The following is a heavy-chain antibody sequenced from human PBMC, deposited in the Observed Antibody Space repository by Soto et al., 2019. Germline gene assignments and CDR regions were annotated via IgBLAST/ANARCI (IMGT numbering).Heavy chain of an antibody. D-gene: IGHD3-22*01. Sequence: QITLKESGPTPVKPTQTLTLTCSFSGFPLTTDRVAVAWIRQPPGKALEFLGLKYWDDDRRYRPSLKTRLSITXAXXNHQVVLKMTNMDPADTATYFCARSPSASTDYTRVAWYFDFWGPGTLVTVSS. CDR1: GFPLTTDRVA. J-gene: IGHJ2*01. V-gene: IGHV2-5*02. CDR2: KYWDDDR. CDR3: ARSPSASTDYTRVAWYFDF.